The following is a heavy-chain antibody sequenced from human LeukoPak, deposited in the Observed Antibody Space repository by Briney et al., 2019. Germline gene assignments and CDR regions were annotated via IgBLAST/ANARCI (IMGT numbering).Heavy chain of an antibody. CDR3: ATYAGTMVRGVIERNAFDI. CDR2: FDPEDGET. Sequence: GASVKVSCTVSGYTLTELSMHWVRQAPGKGLEWMGGFDPEDGETIYAQKFQGRVTMTEDTSTDTAYMELSSLRSEDTAVYYCATYAGTMVRGVIERNAFDIWGQGTMVTVSS. D-gene: IGHD3-10*01. CDR1: GYTLTELS. V-gene: IGHV1-24*01. J-gene: IGHJ3*02.